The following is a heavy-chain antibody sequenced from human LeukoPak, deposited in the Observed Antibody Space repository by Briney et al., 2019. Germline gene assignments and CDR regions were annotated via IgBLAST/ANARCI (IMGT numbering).Heavy chain of an antibody. CDR2: IYYSGST. CDR1: GGSISSYY. Sequence: SETLSLTCTVSGGSISSYYRSWIRQPPGKGLEWIGYIYYSGSTNYNPSLKSRVTISVDTSKNQFSLKLSSVTAADTAVYYSTRKTYYYDSSGYTHAFDIWGQGTMVTVSS. CDR3: TRKTYYYDSSGYTHAFDI. V-gene: IGHV4-59*01. J-gene: IGHJ3*02. D-gene: IGHD3-22*01.